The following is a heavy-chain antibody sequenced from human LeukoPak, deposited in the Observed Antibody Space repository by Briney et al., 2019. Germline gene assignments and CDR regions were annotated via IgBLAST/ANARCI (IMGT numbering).Heavy chain of an antibody. CDR1: GGSISSGDYY. CDR2: IYYSGST. J-gene: IGHJ3*02. D-gene: IGHD2-2*01. Sequence: PSETLSLTCTVSGGSISSGDYYWSWIRQPPGKGLEWIGYIYYSGSTYYNPSLKSRVTISVDTSKNQFSLKLSSVTAADTAVYCCARGRYCSSTSCYESAFDIWGQGTMVTVSS. V-gene: IGHV4-30-4*08. CDR3: ARGRYCSSTSCYESAFDI.